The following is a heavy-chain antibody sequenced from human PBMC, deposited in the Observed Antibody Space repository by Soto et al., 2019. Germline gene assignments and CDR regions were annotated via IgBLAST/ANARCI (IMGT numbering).Heavy chain of an antibody. J-gene: IGHJ4*02. CDR2: IYYSGST. D-gene: IGHD5-18*01. Sequence: SETLSLTCTVSGGSISSGDYYWSWIRQPPGKGLEWIGYIYYSGSTYYNPSLKSRVTISVDTSKNQFSLKLSSVTAADTAVYLCARGLTWIHHFAYWGQGTLVTVSS. CDR1: GGSISSGDYY. V-gene: IGHV4-30-4*01. CDR3: ARGLTWIHHFAY.